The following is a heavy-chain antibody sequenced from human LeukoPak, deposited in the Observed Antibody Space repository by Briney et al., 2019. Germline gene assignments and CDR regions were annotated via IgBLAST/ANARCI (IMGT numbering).Heavy chain of an antibody. Sequence: GGSLRLSCAASGFTFSSYEMNWVRQAPGKGLEWVSYISSSGSTIYYADSVKGRFTISRDNAKNSLYLQMNSLRAEDTAVYYCARGPHDRYSGSYYFDYWGQGTLVTVSS. D-gene: IGHD1-26*01. CDR1: GFTFSSYE. V-gene: IGHV3-48*03. J-gene: IGHJ4*02. CDR3: ARGPHDRYSGSYYFDY. CDR2: ISSSGSTI.